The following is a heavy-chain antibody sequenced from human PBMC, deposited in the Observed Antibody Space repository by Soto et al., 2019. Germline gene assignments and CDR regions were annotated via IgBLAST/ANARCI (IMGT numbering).Heavy chain of an antibody. Sequence: QVQLVESGGGVVQPGRSLRLSCAASGFTFSSYAMHWVRQAPGKGLEWVAVISYAGSNKYYADSVKGRFTISRDNSKNTLYLQMNSLRAEDTAVYYCARASMWLLAAGYFDYWGQGTLVTVSS. D-gene: IGHD2-21*02. V-gene: IGHV3-30-3*01. J-gene: IGHJ4*02. CDR2: ISYAGSNK. CDR3: ARASMWLLAAGYFDY. CDR1: GFTFSSYA.